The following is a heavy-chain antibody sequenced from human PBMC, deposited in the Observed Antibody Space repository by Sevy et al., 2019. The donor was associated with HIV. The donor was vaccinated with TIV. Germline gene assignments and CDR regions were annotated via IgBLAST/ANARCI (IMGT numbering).Heavy chain of an antibody. J-gene: IGHJ6*02. CDR1: GFTFSNYA. CDR3: AIVDVVVPVADYGLDV. D-gene: IGHD2-2*01. CDR2: ISRSGGSI. V-gene: IGHV3-23*01. Sequence: GGSLRLSCAASGFTFSNYAMSWVRQAPGKGLEWVSSISRSGGSIHYADSVKGRFTISRDNSKNTLYLQMNSLRAEETAVYYCAIVDVVVPVADYGLDVWGQGTTVTVSS.